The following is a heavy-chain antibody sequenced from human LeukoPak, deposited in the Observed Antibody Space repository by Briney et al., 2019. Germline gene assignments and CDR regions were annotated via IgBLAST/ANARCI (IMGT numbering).Heavy chain of an antibody. Sequence: GGSLRLSCAASGFTFSDYTMHWVRQTPGKGLEWVSGVSGITWNSDTIDYADSVKGRFTISRDNAKNSLYLQMNSLRAEDTAVYFCARGTRWEPFDYWGQGTLVTVSS. CDR1: GFTFSDYT. D-gene: IGHD1-26*01. V-gene: IGHV3-9*01. J-gene: IGHJ4*02. CDR3: ARGTRWEPFDY. CDR2: ITWNSDTI.